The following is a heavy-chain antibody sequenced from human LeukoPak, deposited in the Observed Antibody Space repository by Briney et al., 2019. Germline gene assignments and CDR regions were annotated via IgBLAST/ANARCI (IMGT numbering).Heavy chain of an antibody. Sequence: QPGRSLRLSCAASGFTFSSHAMHWVRQAPGKGLEWVAFISYDGSIKYYADSVKGRFTISRDNSKNTLYLQMSSLRTEDTAVYYCARDRSTKYSCDHWGQGTLVSVSS. J-gene: IGHJ4*02. CDR2: ISYDGSIK. D-gene: IGHD2-2*01. CDR1: GFTFSSHA. CDR3: ARDRSTKYSCDH. V-gene: IGHV3-30-3*01.